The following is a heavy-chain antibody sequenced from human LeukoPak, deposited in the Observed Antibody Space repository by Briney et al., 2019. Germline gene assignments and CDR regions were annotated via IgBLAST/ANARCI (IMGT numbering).Heavy chain of an antibody. Sequence: GESLRISCKGSGYSFTNYWINWVRHMPGKGLEWMGRIDPTDSYTNYSPSFQGHITISADKSINTVHLQCSSLKASDTAIYYCARGSSSWDFDYWGQGTLVTVSS. CDR3: ARGSSSWDFDY. CDR2: IDPTDSYT. V-gene: IGHV5-10-1*01. J-gene: IGHJ4*02. D-gene: IGHD6-13*01. CDR1: GYSFTNYW.